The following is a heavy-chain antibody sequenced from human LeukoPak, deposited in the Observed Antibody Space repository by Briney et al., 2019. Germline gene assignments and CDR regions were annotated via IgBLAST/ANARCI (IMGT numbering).Heavy chain of an antibody. CDR2: INPSGGST. CDR1: GYTFTSYY. CDR3: ARILFSSSWSNDAFDI. J-gene: IGHJ3*02. Sequence: ASVKVSCKASGYTFTSYYMHWVRQAPGQGLEWMGIINPSGGSTSYAQKFQGRVTMTRDMSTSTVCMELSSLRSEDTAVYYCARILFSSSWSNDAFDIWGQGTMVTVSS. D-gene: IGHD6-13*01. V-gene: IGHV1-46*01.